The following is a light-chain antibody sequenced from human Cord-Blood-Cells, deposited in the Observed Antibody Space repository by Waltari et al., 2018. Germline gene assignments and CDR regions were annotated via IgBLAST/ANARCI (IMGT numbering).Light chain of an antibody. V-gene: IGKV3-15*01. J-gene: IGKJ1*01. Sequence: EIVMTQSPASLSVSPGERATLTCRASQSVSSNLAWYQQKPGQAPRLLIYGASTRATGIPASFSGSGSGTEFTLTISSLQSEDFVVYYCQQYNNWPWTFGQGP. CDR3: QQYNNWPWT. CDR1: QSVSSN. CDR2: GAS.